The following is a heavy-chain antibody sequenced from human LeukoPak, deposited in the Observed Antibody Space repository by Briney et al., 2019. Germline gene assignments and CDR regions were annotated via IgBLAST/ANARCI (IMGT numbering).Heavy chain of an antibody. V-gene: IGHV3-15*04. Sequence: GGSHRLSCVGSGFSFTDAWMSWVRQIPGKGLEWVGRIESKTDGETTDYATPVKDRFIISRDDSTNTLYLQMNSLKSEDTAVYYCSTYASGRKFDYWGQGTLVTVSS. J-gene: IGHJ4*02. CDR1: GFSFTDAW. CDR3: STYASGRKFDY. D-gene: IGHD3-10*01. CDR2: IESKTDGETT.